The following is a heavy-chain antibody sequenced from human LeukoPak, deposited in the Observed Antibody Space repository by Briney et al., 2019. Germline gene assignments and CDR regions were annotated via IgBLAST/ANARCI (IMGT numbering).Heavy chain of an antibody. CDR3: ARGNYYGSGSYYFGPDRYYYAMDV. D-gene: IGHD3-10*01. CDR2: INHSGST. Sequence: SETLSLTCTVSGGSISSYYWSWIRQPPGKGLEWIGEINHSGSTNYNPSLKSRVTISVDTSKNQFSLKLSSVTAADTAVYYCARGNYYGSGSYYFGPDRYYYAMDVWGQGTTVTVSS. V-gene: IGHV4-34*01. CDR1: GGSISSYY. J-gene: IGHJ6*02.